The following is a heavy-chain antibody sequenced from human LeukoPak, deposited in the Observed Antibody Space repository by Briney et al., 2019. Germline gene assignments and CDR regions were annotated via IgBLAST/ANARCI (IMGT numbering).Heavy chain of an antibody. CDR1: GGSISPYY. D-gene: IGHD1-1*01. J-gene: IGHJ5*02. CDR3: ARLSPRTATRSPSFDP. V-gene: IGHV4-59*01. Sequence: SETLSLTCTVSGGSISPYYWSWSRQPPGKGLEWIGYVHYSGSTNYNPSLKSRVTISVDTSKNQFSLKLSSVTAADTAVYYCARLSPRTATRSPSFDPWGQGTLVTVSS. CDR2: VHYSGST.